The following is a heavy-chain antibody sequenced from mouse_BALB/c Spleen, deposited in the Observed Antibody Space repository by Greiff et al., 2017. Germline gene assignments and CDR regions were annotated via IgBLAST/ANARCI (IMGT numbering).Heavy chain of an antibody. V-gene: IGHV1S81*02. CDR1: GYTFTSYW. J-gene: IGHJ2*01. CDR3: AGDSSGYGDY. D-gene: IGHD3-2*01. Sequence: QVQLQQSGAELVKPGASVKLSCKASGYTFTSYWMHWVKQRPGQGLEWIGEINPSNGRTNYNEKFKSKATLTVDKSSSTAYMQLSSLTSEDSAVYYCAGDSSGYGDYWGQGTTLTVSS. CDR2: INPSNGRT.